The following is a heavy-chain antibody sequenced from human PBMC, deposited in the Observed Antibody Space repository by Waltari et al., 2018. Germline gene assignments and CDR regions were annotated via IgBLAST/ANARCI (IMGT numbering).Heavy chain of an antibody. CDR1: GSTLTDLP. J-gene: IGHJ4*02. CDR2: FDPEDGEI. V-gene: IGHV1-24*01. Sequence: QVPLVQSGAEVTKPGASVKVSCTVSGSTLTDLPMHWVRQAPGNGLEWMGGFDPEDGEIIYAQKFQGRVTMTEDTSTDTAYMELSSLRSEDTALYYCATVSRYDFWSGYLWGQGTLVTVSS. CDR3: ATVSRYDFWSGYL. D-gene: IGHD3-3*01.